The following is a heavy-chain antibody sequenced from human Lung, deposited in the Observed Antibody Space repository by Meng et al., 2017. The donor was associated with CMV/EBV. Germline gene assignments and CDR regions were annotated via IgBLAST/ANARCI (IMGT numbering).Heavy chain of an antibody. D-gene: IGHD3-16*01. CDR3: AKPPAYYSS. Sequence: SCAASGFTFSSFAMSWVRQAPGRGLEWVSGVSSSGGTTSYADSVKGRFIISRGNSRNTVYLQMNSLRAEDTAIYYCAKPPAYYSSWGQGTLVTVS. CDR2: VSSSGGTT. CDR1: GFTFSSFA. J-gene: IGHJ5*02. V-gene: IGHV3-23*01.